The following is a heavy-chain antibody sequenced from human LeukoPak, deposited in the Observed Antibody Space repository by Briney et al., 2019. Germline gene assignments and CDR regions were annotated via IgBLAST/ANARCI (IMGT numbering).Heavy chain of an antibody. V-gene: IGHV1-69*04. Sequence: SVKVSCKASGGTFSSYAISWVRQAPGQGLEWMGRIIPILGIANYAQKFQGRVTITTDKSTSTAYMELSSLRSEDTAVYYCASGGNNGNYYYYWGQGTLVTVSS. CDR1: GGTFSSYA. J-gene: IGHJ4*02. CDR2: IIPILGIA. CDR3: ASGGNNGNYYYY. D-gene: IGHD1-14*01.